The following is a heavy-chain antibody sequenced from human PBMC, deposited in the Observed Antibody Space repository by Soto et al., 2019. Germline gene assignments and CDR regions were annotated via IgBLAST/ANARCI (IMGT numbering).Heavy chain of an antibody. D-gene: IGHD3-3*01. CDR2: ISSNGGST. Sequence: GGSLRLSCSASGFTFSSYAMHWVRQAPGKGLEYVSAISSNGGSTYYADSVKGRFTISRDNSKNTLYLQMSSLRAEDTAVYYCVKDSYYDFWSGYYFRPTSTKKLDYWGQGT. V-gene: IGHV3-64D*08. J-gene: IGHJ4*02. CDR1: GFTFSSYA. CDR3: VKDSYYDFWSGYYFRPTSTKKLDY.